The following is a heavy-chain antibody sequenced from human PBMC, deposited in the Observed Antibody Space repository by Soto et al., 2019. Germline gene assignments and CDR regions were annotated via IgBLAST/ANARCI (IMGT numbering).Heavy chain of an antibody. J-gene: IGHJ4*02. CDR1: GFTFSDYG. CDR2: ISYDGSYK. V-gene: IGHV3-30-3*01. D-gene: IGHD2-2*01. CDR3: ASWPAPNY. Sequence: GGSLRLSCAASGFTFSDYGMHWVRQAPGKGLEWVAVISYDGSYKYYADSVKGRFTISRDNSKNTLYLQLNSLRAEDTAVYYCASWPAPNYWGQGTLVTVSS.